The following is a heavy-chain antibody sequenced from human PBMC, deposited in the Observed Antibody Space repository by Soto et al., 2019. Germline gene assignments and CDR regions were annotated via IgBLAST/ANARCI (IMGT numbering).Heavy chain of an antibody. Sequence: SETLSLTCAVYGGSFSGYYWSWIRQPPGKGLEWIGEINHSGSTNYNPSLKSRVTISVDTSKNQFPLKLSSVTAADTAVYYCARPYNWNDVFPVWGKGTTVTVS. J-gene: IGHJ6*03. D-gene: IGHD1-1*01. V-gene: IGHV4-34*01. CDR3: ARPYNWNDVFPV. CDR2: INHSGST. CDR1: GGSFSGYY.